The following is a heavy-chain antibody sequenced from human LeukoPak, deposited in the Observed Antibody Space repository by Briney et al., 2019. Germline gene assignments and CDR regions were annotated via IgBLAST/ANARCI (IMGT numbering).Heavy chain of an antibody. V-gene: IGHV4-34*01. CDR3: ARGHCSSTSCYTFDY. J-gene: IGHJ4*02. Sequence: SETLFLTCAVYGGSFSGYYWSWFRQRPEKGLEWIGEINHSGSTNYNPSLKSRVTISVDTSKNQFSLKLSSVTAADTAVYYCARGHCSSTSCYTFDYWGQGTLVTVSS. CDR2: INHSGST. D-gene: IGHD2-2*02. CDR1: GGSFSGYY.